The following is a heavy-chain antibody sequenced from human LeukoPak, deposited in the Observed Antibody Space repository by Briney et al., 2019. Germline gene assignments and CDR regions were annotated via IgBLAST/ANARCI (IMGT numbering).Heavy chain of an antibody. CDR2: MYYSGNT. CDR3: ARDRWMKAGNIWLHYGMDV. V-gene: IGHV4-30-4*01. Sequence: SQTLSLTCSVPGGSIRSDDSYWTWIRQSPGKGLEWIGYMYYSGNTYYNPSLKSRVTISEGRSKSQISLRLASLTAADTAVYYCARDRWMKAGNIWLHYGMDVWGQGITVTVSS. CDR1: GGSIRSDDSY. J-gene: IGHJ6*02. D-gene: IGHD5-12*01.